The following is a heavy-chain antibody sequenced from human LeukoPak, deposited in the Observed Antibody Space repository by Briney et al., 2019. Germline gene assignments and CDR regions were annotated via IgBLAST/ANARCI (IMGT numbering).Heavy chain of an antibody. J-gene: IGHJ4*02. CDR1: GFTVSSNY. D-gene: IGHD6-25*01. V-gene: IGHV3-53*01. CDR2: IYSGTNT. Sequence: PGGSLRLSCAVSGFTVSSNYMSWVRQAPGKGLEWVSVIYSGTNTYYADSVKGRFIISRDNPKNMLYLQMNSLRAEDTAVYYYARVASGTLDYWGQGTLVTVSS. CDR3: ARVASGTLDY.